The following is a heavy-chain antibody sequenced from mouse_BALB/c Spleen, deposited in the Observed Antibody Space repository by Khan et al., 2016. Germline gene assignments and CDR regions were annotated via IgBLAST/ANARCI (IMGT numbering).Heavy chain of an antibody. J-gene: IGHJ4*01. V-gene: IGHV9-3-1*01. CDR1: GYTFTNYG. Sequence: QIQLVQSGPELKKPGETVKISCKASGYTFTNYGMNWVKQAPGKGLKWMGWINTYTGEPTYADDFKGRFAFSLETSASTAYLQINNLKNDDPATYFGARRRVFYYAMDYWGQGTSVTVSS. CDR3: ARRRVFYYAMDY. CDR2: INTYTGEP.